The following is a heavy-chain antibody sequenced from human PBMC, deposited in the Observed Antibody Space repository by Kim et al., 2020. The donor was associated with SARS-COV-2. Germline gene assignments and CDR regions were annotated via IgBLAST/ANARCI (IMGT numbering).Heavy chain of an antibody. V-gene: IGHV3-30*18. CDR1: GFTFSSYG. CDR2: ISYDGSNK. J-gene: IGHJ6*04. D-gene: IGHD3-10*01. CDR3: AKIMVRGLKYYYYFSKDV. Sequence: GGSLRLSCAASGFTFSSYGMHWVRQAPGKGLEWVAVISYDGSNKYYADSVKGRFTISRDNSKNTLYLQMNSLRAEDTAVYYCAKIMVRGLKYYYYFSKDVCGEGTTIPVSS.